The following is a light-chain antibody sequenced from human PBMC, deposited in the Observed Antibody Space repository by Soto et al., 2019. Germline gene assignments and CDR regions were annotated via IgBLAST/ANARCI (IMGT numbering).Light chain of an antibody. J-gene: IGKJ1*01. CDR2: GAS. V-gene: IGKV3-15*01. CDR1: QSVSSN. CDR3: QRYNNWPPT. Sequence: EIVMTQSPATLSVSPGERATLSCRASQSVSSNLAWYQQKPGQAPTLVIYGASARATGIPARFSGSGSGTEFTLTISSLQSEDFAVYFCQRYNNWPPTFGQGTKVDIK.